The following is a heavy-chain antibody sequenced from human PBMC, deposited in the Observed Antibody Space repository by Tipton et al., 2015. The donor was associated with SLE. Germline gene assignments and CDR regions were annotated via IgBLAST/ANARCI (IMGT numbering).Heavy chain of an antibody. Sequence: LRLSCTVSGGSISSGSYYWSWIRQPAGKGLEWIGHIYTSGSTNYNPSLKSRVTISVDTSKNQFSLKLSSVTAADTAVYYCARGGNGMVATRGFDYWGQGTLVTVSS. CDR2: IYTSGST. D-gene: IGHD5-12*01. CDR1: GGSISSGSYY. J-gene: IGHJ4*02. CDR3: ARGGNGMVATRGFDY. V-gene: IGHV4-61*09.